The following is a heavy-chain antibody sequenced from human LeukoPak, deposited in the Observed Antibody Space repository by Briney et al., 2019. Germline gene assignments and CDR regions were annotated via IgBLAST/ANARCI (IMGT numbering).Heavy chain of an antibody. CDR3: ATNLNYDREFDY. J-gene: IGHJ4*02. V-gene: IGHV3-23*01. CDR2: ISDSGGST. CDR1: GSTFSSYA. D-gene: IGHD3-22*01. Sequence: PGGSLRLSCAASGSTFSSYAMSWVRQAPGKGLEWVSVISDSGGSTYYADSVKGRFTISRDNSKNSLYLQMNSLRAEDTAVYYCATNLNYDREFDYWGQGTLVTVSS.